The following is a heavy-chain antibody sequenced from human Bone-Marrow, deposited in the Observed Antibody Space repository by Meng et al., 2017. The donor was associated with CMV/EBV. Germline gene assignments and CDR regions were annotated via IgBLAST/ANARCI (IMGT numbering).Heavy chain of an antibody. D-gene: IGHD2-2*01. J-gene: IGHJ6*02. V-gene: IGHV3-9*03. CDR2: ISWNSGSI. Sequence: SLKISCAASGFTFDDYAMHWVRQAPGKGLEWVSGISWNSGSIGYADSVKGRFTISRDNAKNSLYLQMNSLRAEDMALYYCAKDIRAVPAGMDVWGQGTTVTVSS. CDR1: GFTFDDYA. CDR3: AKDIRAVPAGMDV.